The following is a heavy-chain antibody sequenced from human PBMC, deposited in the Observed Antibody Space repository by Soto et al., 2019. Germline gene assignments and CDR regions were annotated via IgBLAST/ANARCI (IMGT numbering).Heavy chain of an antibody. CDR2: ISSSSSYT. CDR3: ARANDSSGYPSFYFDY. Sequence: QVQLVESGGGLVKPGGSLRLSCAASGFTFSDYYMSWIRQAPGKGLEWVSYISSSSSYTNYADSVKGRFTISRDNAKNSLYLQMNSLRAEDTAVYYCARANDSSGYPSFYFDYWGQGTLVTVSS. J-gene: IGHJ4*02. D-gene: IGHD3-22*01. CDR1: GFTFSDYY. V-gene: IGHV3-11*06.